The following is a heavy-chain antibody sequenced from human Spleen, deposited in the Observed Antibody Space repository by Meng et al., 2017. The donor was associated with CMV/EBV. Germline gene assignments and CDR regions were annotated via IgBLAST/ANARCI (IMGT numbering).Heavy chain of an antibody. D-gene: IGHD6-13*01. Sequence: QVQLVQSGSELKKSGASVKVSCKASGYTFTSYGMSWLRQAPGQGLEWMGWISAYNGNTIYAQKVQGRVTMTTDASTNTAYLELRSLRSDDTAVYYCARDQQLIPAEYFQHWGPGTLVTVSS. CDR3: ARDQQLIPAEYFQH. CDR1: GYTFTSYG. V-gene: IGHV1-18*01. CDR2: ISAYNGNT. J-gene: IGHJ1*01.